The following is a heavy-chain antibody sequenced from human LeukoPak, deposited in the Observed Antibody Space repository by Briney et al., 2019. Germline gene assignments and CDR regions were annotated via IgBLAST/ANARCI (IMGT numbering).Heavy chain of an antibody. CDR2: IYSGGST. Sequence: GGSLRLSCAASGFTVSSNYMSWVRQAPGKGLEWVSVIYSGGSTYYADSVKGRFTISRDNSKNTLYLQMNSLRAEGTAVYYCARIQHDFWSGYSDNYYMDVWGKGTTVTVSS. D-gene: IGHD3-3*01. CDR3: ARIQHDFWSGYSDNYYMDV. CDR1: GFTVSSNY. J-gene: IGHJ6*03. V-gene: IGHV3-66*02.